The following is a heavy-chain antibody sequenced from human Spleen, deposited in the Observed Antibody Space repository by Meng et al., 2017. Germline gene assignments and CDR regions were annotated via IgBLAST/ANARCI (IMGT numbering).Heavy chain of an antibody. D-gene: IGHD2-15*01. CDR3: AREVASPPYNWFDP. V-gene: IGHV4-30-2*01. CDR1: GGSITTGRHA. CDR2: IYDSGNT. Sequence: QLQLQESGSGLVRPSQTLSLTCAVSGGSITTGRHAWGWIRQPPGKALEWIAYIYDSGNTYSNPSLKSRVTISLYRSTNQFSLKLRSVTAADTAVYYCAREVASPPYNWFDPWGQGTLVTVSS. J-gene: IGHJ5*02.